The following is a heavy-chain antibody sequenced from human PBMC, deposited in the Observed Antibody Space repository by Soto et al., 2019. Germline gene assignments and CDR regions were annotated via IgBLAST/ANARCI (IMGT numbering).Heavy chain of an antibody. CDR3: ASSRDSSGYRSYYFDY. CDR2: IIPIFGTA. J-gene: IGHJ4*02. D-gene: IGHD3-22*01. V-gene: IGHV1-69*13. CDR1: GGTFSSYA. Sequence: SVKVSCKASGGTFSSYAISWVRQAPGQGLEWMGGIIPIFGTANYAQKFQGRVTITADESTSTAYMELSSLRSEDTAVYYCASSRDSSGYRSYYFDYWGQGTLVTVSS.